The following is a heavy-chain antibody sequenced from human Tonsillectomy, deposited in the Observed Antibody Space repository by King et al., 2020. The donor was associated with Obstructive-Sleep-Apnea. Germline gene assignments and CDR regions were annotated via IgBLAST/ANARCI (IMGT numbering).Heavy chain of an antibody. CDR2: ISYDGRDK. J-gene: IGHJ5*02. Sequence: VQLVESGGGVVQPGRSLRLSCAASGFTFSNYGMHWVRQAPGEGLEWVAIISYDGRDKYYADSLKGRFTISRDNSKSTLYLQMNSLRPEETAVYYCGGYNWFDPWGQGTLVTVSS. CDR3: GGYNWFDP. CDR1: GFTFSNYG. V-gene: IGHV3-30*03. D-gene: IGHD6-13*01.